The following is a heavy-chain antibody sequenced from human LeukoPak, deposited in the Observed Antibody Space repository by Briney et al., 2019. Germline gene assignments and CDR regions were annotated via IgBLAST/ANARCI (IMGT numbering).Heavy chain of an antibody. V-gene: IGHV4-59*08. Sequence: SETLSLTCTVSGGSISSYYWSWIRQPPGKGLEWIGYIYYSGSTNCNPSLKSRVSMSVDTSKNQFSLKLSSVTAADTAVYYCARPGVGSGRYGAFDIWGQGTMVTVYS. CDR1: GGSISSYY. CDR2: IYYSGST. D-gene: IGHD5-18*01. J-gene: IGHJ3*02. CDR3: ARPGVGSGRYGAFDI.